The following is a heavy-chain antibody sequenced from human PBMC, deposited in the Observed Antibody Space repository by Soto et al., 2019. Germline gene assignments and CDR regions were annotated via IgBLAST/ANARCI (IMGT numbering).Heavy chain of an antibody. D-gene: IGHD3-3*01. V-gene: IGHV3-49*03. CDR1: GFTFGDYA. CDR2: IRSKAYGGTT. CDR3: TRGRYYDFWSGYPAFDI. Sequence: GGSLRLSCTASGFTFGDYAMSWFRQAPGKGLEWVGFIRSKAYGGTTEYAASVKGRFTILRDDSKSIAYLQMNSLKTEDTAVYYCTRGRYYDFWSGYPAFDIWGQGTMVTVSS. J-gene: IGHJ3*02.